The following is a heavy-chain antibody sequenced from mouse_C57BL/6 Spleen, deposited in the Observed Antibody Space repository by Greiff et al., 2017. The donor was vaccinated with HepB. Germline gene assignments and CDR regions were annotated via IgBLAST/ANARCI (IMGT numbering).Heavy chain of an antibody. Sequence: EVQLVESGGGLVKPGGSLKLSCAASGFTFSDYGMHWVRQAPEKGLEWVAYISSGSSTIYYADTVKGRFTISRDNAKNTLFLQMTSLRSEDTAMYYCVVDYDEAGFAYWGQGTLVTVSA. D-gene: IGHD2-4*01. J-gene: IGHJ3*01. CDR2: ISSGSSTI. CDR1: GFTFSDYG. V-gene: IGHV5-17*01. CDR3: VVDYDEAGFAY.